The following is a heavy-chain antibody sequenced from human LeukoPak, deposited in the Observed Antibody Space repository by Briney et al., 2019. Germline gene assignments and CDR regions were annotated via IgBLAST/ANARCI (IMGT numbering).Heavy chain of an antibody. CDR2: INPNSGGT. J-gene: IGHJ4*02. Sequence: ASVTVSFTASVYTFTDYYMHWVRQAPGQGVEGMGWINPNSGGTNYAQKFQGGVTITRDTSISTAYMELSRLRSDDTAVYYCARAMYYYDSSGYYDYFDYWGQGTLVTVSS. CDR1: VYTFTDYY. CDR3: ARAMYYYDSSGYYDYFDY. D-gene: IGHD3-22*01. V-gene: IGHV1-2*02.